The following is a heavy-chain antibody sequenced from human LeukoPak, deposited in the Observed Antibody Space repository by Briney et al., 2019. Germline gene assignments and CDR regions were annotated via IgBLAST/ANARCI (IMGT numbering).Heavy chain of an antibody. CDR3: ARGRRGYSSSSGYYYYGMDV. CDR1: GGSITGYY. Sequence: KSSETLSLTCTVSGGSITGYYWSWIRQPPGKGLEWIGYVFYSGGTLYNPSVNSRVSISVDTSKTQFSLKLSSVTAADTAVYYCARGRRGYSSSSGYYYYGMDVWGQGTTVTVSS. V-gene: IGHV4-59*12. CDR2: VFYSGGT. J-gene: IGHJ6*02. D-gene: IGHD6-13*01.